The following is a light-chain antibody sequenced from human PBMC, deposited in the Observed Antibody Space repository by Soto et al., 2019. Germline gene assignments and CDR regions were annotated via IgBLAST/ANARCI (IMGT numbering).Light chain of an antibody. CDR1: SSNIGSYP. CDR3: AAWDASLSGHV. V-gene: IGLV1-47*02. CDR2: SDD. Sequence: SVLTQSPSASGTPGQRVTISCYGSSSNIGSYPVYWYQQLPGTAPKLLINSDDQRPSGVPDRFSASKSGTSASLAIGGLRSEDEADYYCAAWDASLSGHVFGAGTKVTVL. J-gene: IGLJ1*01.